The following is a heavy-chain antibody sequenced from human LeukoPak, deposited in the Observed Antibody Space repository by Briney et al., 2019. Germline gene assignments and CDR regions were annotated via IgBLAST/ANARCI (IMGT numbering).Heavy chain of an antibody. V-gene: IGHV1-46*01. Sequence: EASVKVSCKASGYTFTSYYMHWLRQAPGQGLEWMGIINPSGGSTSYAQKFQGRVTMTRDMSTCTVYMELSSLRSEDTAVYYCARRASYDILTGYYYYFDYWGQGALVTVSS. CDR2: INPSGGST. CDR3: ARRASYDILTGYYYYFDY. J-gene: IGHJ4*02. D-gene: IGHD3-9*01. CDR1: GYTFTSYY.